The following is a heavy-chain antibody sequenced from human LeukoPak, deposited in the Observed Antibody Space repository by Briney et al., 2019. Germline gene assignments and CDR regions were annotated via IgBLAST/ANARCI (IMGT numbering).Heavy chain of an antibody. J-gene: IGHJ5*02. CDR1: GYTFTSHY. CDR2: INPSGGST. CDR3: ARAPVGIPGADWFDP. V-gene: IGHV1-46*01. D-gene: IGHD4/OR15-4a*01. Sequence: ASVKVSCKASGYTFTSHYMHWVRQAPGQGLEWMGIINPSGGSTSYAQKFQGRVTMTRDTSTSTVYMELSSLRSEDTAVYYCARAPVGIPGADWFDPWGQGTLVTVSS.